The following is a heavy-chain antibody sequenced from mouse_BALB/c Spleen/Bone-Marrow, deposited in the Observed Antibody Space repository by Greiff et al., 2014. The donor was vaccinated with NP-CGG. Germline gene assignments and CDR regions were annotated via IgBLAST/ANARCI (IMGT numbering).Heavy chain of an antibody. CDR1: GYSFTGYY. CDR3: ARSWDY. D-gene: IGHD4-1*01. CDR2: TNPYNGAT. Sequence: DVKLQESGPDLVKPGASVKISCKASGYSFTGYYMHWVKQSHVKSLEWIGRTNPYNGATTYNQNFKDKASLTVDKSSSTAYMELHSLTSEDSAVYYCARSWDYWGQGTTLTVSS. J-gene: IGHJ2*01. V-gene: IGHV1-31*01.